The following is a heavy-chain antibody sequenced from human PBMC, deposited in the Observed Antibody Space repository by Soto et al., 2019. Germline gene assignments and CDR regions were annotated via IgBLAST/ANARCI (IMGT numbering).Heavy chain of an antibody. D-gene: IGHD2-2*01. CDR2: INAGNGNT. J-gene: IGHJ6*02. CDR1: GYTFTSYA. CDR3: ATEYCSSTSCYLNYYYYGMDV. Sequence: QVQLVQSGAEVKKPGASVKVSCKASGYTFTSYAMHWVRQAPGQRLEWLGWINAGNGNTKYSQKFQGRVTITGDTSASTAYMELSSLRSEDTAVYYCATEYCSSTSCYLNYYYYGMDVWGQGTTVTVSS. V-gene: IGHV1-3*01.